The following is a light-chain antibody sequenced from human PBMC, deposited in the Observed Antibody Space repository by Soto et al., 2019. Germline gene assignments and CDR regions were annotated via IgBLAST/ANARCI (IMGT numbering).Light chain of an antibody. Sequence: ETVMSQSPVTLSMSLGERVILSCRASQSVASNLAWYQQRSGQAPRLLIYGTSSRAIHTPDRFSGSGSGTDFTLTISDLEPEDFAVYFRQHFGNSLWTFGQGTRLEI. CDR3: QHFGNSLWT. CDR2: GTS. CDR1: QSVASN. J-gene: IGKJ5*01. V-gene: IGKV3-20*01.